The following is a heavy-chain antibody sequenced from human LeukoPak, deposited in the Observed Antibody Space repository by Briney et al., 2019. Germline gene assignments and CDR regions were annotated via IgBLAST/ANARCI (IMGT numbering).Heavy chain of an antibody. Sequence: SETLSLTCTVSGGSISSGDYYWSWIRQPPGKGLEWIGYIYYSGSTYYNPSLKSRVTISVDTSKNQFSLKLSSVTAADTAVYHCARGEYSSSWYEDYWGQGTLVTVSS. CDR2: IYYSGST. CDR3: ARGEYSSSWYEDY. V-gene: IGHV4-30-4*01. CDR1: GGSISSGDYY. J-gene: IGHJ4*02. D-gene: IGHD6-13*01.